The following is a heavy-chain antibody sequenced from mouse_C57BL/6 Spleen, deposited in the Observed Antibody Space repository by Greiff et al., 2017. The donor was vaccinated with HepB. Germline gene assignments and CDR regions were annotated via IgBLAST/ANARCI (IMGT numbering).Heavy chain of an antibody. CDR2: IDPSDRYT. Sequence: QVQLQQPGAELVKPGASVKLSCKASGYTFTSYWLQWVKQRPGPGLEWIGEIDPSDRYTNYNQKFKGQSTLTVDKSSSTAYMPLSRLTSEDSAVYYCARLDTSQRGGDYYAMDYGGQGTSGTVSS. CDR3: ARLDTSQRGGDYYAMDY. CDR1: GYTFTSYW. J-gene: IGHJ4*01. D-gene: IGHD6-2*01. V-gene: IGHV1-50*01.